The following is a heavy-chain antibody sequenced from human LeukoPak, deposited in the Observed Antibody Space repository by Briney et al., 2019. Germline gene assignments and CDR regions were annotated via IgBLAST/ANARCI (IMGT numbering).Heavy chain of an antibody. Sequence: SETLSLTCTVSGGSISSYYWSWIRQPPGKRLEWIGYIYTSGSTNYNPSLKSRVTISVDTSKNQFSLKLSSVTAADTAVYYCARQYYYYAPFDYWGQGTLVTVSS. CDR3: ARQYYYYAPFDY. V-gene: IGHV4-4*09. CDR2: IYTSGST. CDR1: GGSISSYY. D-gene: IGHD3-10*01. J-gene: IGHJ4*02.